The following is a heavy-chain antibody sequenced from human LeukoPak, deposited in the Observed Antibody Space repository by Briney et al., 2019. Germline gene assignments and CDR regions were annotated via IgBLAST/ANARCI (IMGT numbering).Heavy chain of an antibody. CDR2: INHSGST. V-gene: IGHV4-34*08. CDR3: ARSRGSSPSKYFQH. Sequence: GSLRLSCAASGFTFSSYGMSWIRQPPGKGLEWIGEINHSGSTNYNPSLKSRVTISVDTSKNQFSLKLSPVTAADTAVYYCARSRGSSPSKYFQHWGQGTLVTVSS. D-gene: IGHD6-6*01. J-gene: IGHJ1*01. CDR1: GFTFSSYG.